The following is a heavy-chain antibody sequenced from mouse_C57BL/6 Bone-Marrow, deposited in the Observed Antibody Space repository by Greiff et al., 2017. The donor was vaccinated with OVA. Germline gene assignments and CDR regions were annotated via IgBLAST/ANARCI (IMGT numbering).Heavy chain of an antibody. CDR1: GFTFSDFY. CDR2: SRNKANDYTT. J-gene: IGHJ1*03. V-gene: IGHV7-1*01. D-gene: IGHD4-1*01. CDR3: ARDSKLGRWYFDV. Sequence: EVKLVESGGGLVQSGRSLRLSCATSGFTFSDFYMEWVRQAPGKGLEWIAASRNKANDYTTEYSASVKGRFIVSRDTSQSILYLQMNALRAEDTAIYYCARDSKLGRWYFDVWGTGTTVTVSS.